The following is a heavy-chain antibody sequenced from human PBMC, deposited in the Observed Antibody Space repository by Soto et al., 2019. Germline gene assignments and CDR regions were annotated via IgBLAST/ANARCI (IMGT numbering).Heavy chain of an antibody. V-gene: IGHV1-18*01. CDR2: ISAYNGNT. D-gene: IGHD2-21*02. CDR1: GYTFTSYG. Sequence: GASVKVSCKASGYTFTSYGISWVRQAPGQGLEWMGWISAYNGNTNYAQKLQGRVTMTTDTSTSTAYMELRSLRSDDTAVYYCVRDFLGVTASWVGFDIWGQGTKVTVS. J-gene: IGHJ3*02. CDR3: VRDFLGVTASWVGFDI.